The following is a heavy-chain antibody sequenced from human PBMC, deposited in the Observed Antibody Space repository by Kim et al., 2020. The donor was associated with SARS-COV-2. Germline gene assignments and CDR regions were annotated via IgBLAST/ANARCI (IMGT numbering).Heavy chain of an antibody. J-gene: IGHJ4*02. CDR3: TTDPKYCGGDCSPGY. D-gene: IGHD2-21*02. CDR1: GFTFSNAW. V-gene: IGHV3-15*01. Sequence: GGSLRLSCAASGFTFSNAWMSWVRQAPGKGLEWVGRIKSKTDGGTTDYAAPVKGRFTISRDDSKNTLYLQMNSLKTEDTAVYYCTTDPKYCGGDCSPGYWGQGTLVTVSS. CDR2: IKSKTDGGTT.